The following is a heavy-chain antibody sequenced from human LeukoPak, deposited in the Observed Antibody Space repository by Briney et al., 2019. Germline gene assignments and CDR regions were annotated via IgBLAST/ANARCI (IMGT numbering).Heavy chain of an antibody. CDR3: ALYDILTGYLGYDY. V-gene: IGHV4-34*01. CDR1: GGSFSGYY. Sequence: SETLSLTCAVYGGSFSGYYWSWIRQPPGKGPEWIGEINHCGSTNYNPSLKSRVTISVDTSKNQFSLKLSSVTAADTAVYYCALYDILTGYLGYDYWGQGTLVTVSS. J-gene: IGHJ4*02. CDR2: INHCGST. D-gene: IGHD3-9*01.